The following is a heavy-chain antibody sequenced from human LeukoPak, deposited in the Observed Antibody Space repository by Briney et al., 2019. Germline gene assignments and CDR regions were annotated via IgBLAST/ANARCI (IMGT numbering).Heavy chain of an antibody. CDR2: INHSGST. D-gene: IGHD6-6*01. Sequence: SETLSLTCTVSGGSISSSSYYWGWIRQPPGKGLEWIGEINHSGSTNYNPSLKSRVTISVDTSKNQFSLKLSSVTAADTAVYYCARGAGSIAARPRRFDPWGQGTLVTVSS. V-gene: IGHV4-39*07. J-gene: IGHJ5*02. CDR3: ARGAGSIAARPRRFDP. CDR1: GGSISSSSYY.